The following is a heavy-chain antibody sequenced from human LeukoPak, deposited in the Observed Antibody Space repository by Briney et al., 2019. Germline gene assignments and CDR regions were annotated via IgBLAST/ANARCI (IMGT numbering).Heavy chain of an antibody. V-gene: IGHV3-53*01. Sequence: GGSLRLSCAASGFTVSSNYMSWVRQAPGKGLEWVSVIYSGGSTYYADSVKGRFTISRDNPKNTLYLQMNSLRAEDTAVYYCARDRRGIAAAGTHFDYWGQGTLVTVSS. CDR2: IYSGGST. CDR3: ARDRRGIAAAGTHFDY. J-gene: IGHJ4*02. CDR1: GFTVSSNY. D-gene: IGHD6-13*01.